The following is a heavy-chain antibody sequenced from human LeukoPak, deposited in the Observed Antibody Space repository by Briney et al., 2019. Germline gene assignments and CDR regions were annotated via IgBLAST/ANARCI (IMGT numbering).Heavy chain of an antibody. CDR3: ARDIDNSSGWYRDY. V-gene: IGHV1-2*02. CDR2: INPNSGGT. Sequence: ASVKVSCKASGYTFTGYYMHWVRQAPGQGLEWMGWINPNSGGTNYAQKFQGRVTMTRDTSISTAYMELSRLRSDDTAVYYCARDIDNSSGWYRDYRGQGTLVTVSS. D-gene: IGHD6-19*01. J-gene: IGHJ4*02. CDR1: GYTFTGYY.